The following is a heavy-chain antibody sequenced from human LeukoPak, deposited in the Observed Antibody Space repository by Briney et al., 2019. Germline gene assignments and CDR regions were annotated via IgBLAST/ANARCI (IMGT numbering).Heavy chain of an antibody. D-gene: IGHD2-21*02. J-gene: IGHJ4*02. CDR2: ISAYNGNT. CDR1: GYAFTSYG. V-gene: IGHV1-18*01. CDR3: ARGLRAYCGGDCYPFDN. Sequence: ASVKVSCKASGYAFTSYGISWLRQAPGQGLELMGWISAYNGNTNYAQKLQGRVTMTTDTSTSTAYMELRSLRSDDTATYYRARGLRAYCGGDCYPFDNWGQGTLVTVSS.